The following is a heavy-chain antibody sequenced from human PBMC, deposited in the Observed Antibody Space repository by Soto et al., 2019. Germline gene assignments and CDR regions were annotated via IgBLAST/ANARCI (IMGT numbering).Heavy chain of an antibody. CDR3: ARLLGPPTPYYYGSGFFDY. CDR2: IYYSGST. Sequence: ASETLSLTCTVSGGSISSYYWSWIRQPPGKGLEWIGYIYYSGSTNYNPSLKSRVTISVDTSKNQFSLKLSSVTAADTAVYYCARLLGPPTPYYYGSGFFDYWRQGALVTVSS. J-gene: IGHJ4*02. CDR1: GGSISSYY. V-gene: IGHV4-59*08. D-gene: IGHD3-10*01.